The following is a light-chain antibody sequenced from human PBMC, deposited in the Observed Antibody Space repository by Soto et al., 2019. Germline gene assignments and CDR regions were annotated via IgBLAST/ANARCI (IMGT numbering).Light chain of an antibody. CDR3: QQRSNWIT. CDR1: QSLSSN. V-gene: IGKV3-11*01. Sequence: EIVLTQSPATLYVSPGERATLSCRASQSLSSNVAWYQQRPRQAPRLLIYDASNRATGIPARFSGSGSGTDFTLTISSLQSEDFAVYYCQQRSNWITFGQGTRLEIK. J-gene: IGKJ5*01. CDR2: DAS.